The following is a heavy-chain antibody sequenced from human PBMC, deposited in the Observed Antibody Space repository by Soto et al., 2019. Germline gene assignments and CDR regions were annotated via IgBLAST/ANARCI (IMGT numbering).Heavy chain of an antibody. CDR3: ARTNYYDTSGHPNWFDP. J-gene: IGHJ5*02. V-gene: IGHV1-8*01. CDR2: MNPNSGNT. D-gene: IGHD3-22*01. Sequence: ASVKVSCKASGYSFTSYDINWVRQATGQGLEWMGWMNPNSGNTGYAQKFQGRVTMTRNTSISTAYMELSSLRSEDTAVYYCARTNYYDTSGHPNWFDPWVQGTRVTVSS. CDR1: GYSFTSYD.